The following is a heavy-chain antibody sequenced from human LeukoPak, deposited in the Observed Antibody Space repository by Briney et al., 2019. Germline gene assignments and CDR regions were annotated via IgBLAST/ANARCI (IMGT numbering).Heavy chain of an antibody. J-gene: IGHJ6*03. CDR1: GGSFSGYC. CDR3: ARAAYQLLSGGYYYYMDV. D-gene: IGHD2-2*01. Sequence: PSETLSLTCAVYGGSFSGYCWSWIRQPPGKGLEWIGEINHSGSTNYNPSLKSRVTISVDRSKNQFSLKLSSVTAADTAVYYCARAAYQLLSGGYYYYMDVWGKGTTVTVSS. V-gene: IGHV4-34*01. CDR2: INHSGST.